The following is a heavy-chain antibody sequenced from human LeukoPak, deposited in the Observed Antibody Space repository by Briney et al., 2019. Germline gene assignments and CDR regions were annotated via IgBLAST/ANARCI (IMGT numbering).Heavy chain of an antibody. CDR1: GGSLSGYY. D-gene: IGHD3-10*01. J-gene: IGHJ4*02. Sequence: SETLSLTCVVYGGSLSGYYWSWIRQPPGKGLEWIGEINHSGSTNYNPSLKSRVTISVGTSKNQFSLKLSSVTAADTAVYYCARASMVRGVIGYWGQGTLVTVSS. CDR3: ARASMVRGVIGY. V-gene: IGHV4-34*01. CDR2: INHSGST.